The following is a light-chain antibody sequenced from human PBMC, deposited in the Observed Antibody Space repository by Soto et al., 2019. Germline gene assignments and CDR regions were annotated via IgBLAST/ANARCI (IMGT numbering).Light chain of an antibody. CDR1: QSIGRN. CDR2: GAS. Sequence: IQMTQSPCSLSASVVDRVTISFLASQSIGRNLNWYQQTPGKAPKLLISGASRLQSGVPSRFSGSGSGAAFTLTITSLRPEDSATYYCLQNHNYPRTFGQGTKVDIK. J-gene: IGKJ1*01. CDR3: LQNHNYPRT. V-gene: IGKV1-6*01.